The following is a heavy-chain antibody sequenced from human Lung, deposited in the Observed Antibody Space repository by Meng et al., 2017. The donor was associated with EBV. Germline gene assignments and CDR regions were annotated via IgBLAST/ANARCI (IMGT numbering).Heavy chain of an antibody. CDR1: GFSLSTSEVG. Sequence: HTTLKESRPTLVKPQHTRTLTCTFSGFSLSTSEVGVGWIRQPPGKALEWLAVIYWDDDKRYSPSLKSRLTITKDTSKNQVVLTLTNMDPVDTATYYCALFTRSWFDPWGQGTLVTVSS. J-gene: IGHJ5*02. CDR3: ALFTRSWFDP. D-gene: IGHD2-2*01. V-gene: IGHV2-5*02. CDR2: IYWDDDK.